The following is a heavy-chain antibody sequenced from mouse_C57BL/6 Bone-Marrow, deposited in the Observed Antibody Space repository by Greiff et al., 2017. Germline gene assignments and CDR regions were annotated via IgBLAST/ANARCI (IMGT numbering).Heavy chain of an antibody. Sequence: VKLQESGAELARPGASVKLSCKASGYTFTSYGISWVKQRTGQGLEWIGEIYPRSGNTYYNEKFKGKATLTADKSSSTAYMELRSLTSEDSAVYFCARSAPITTVVAHFDYWGQGTTLTVSS. CDR1: GYTFTSYG. V-gene: IGHV1-81*01. CDR2: IYPRSGNT. D-gene: IGHD1-1*01. CDR3: ARSAPITTVVAHFDY. J-gene: IGHJ2*01.